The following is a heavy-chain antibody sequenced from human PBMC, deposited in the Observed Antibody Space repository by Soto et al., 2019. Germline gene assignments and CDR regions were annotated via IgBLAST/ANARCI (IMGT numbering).Heavy chain of an antibody. J-gene: IGHJ6*04. CDR2: ISASGGCT. CDR1: GFTWSSYT. D-gene: IGHD2-2*01. Sequence: PGESLRLSCPASGFTWSSYTMSWVRQAPGMGPEWVSSISASGGCTYYAESVTGRFTISRGNSKNTLNLQMNGLRAEDTAVYYCLKHRGPAPNYGPDVRGKGTTV. V-gene: IGHV3-23*01. CDR3: LKHRGPAPNYGPDV.